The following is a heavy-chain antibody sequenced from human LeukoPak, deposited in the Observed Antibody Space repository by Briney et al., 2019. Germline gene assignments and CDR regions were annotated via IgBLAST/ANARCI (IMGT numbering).Heavy chain of an antibody. Sequence: GESLKISCKGSGYSFTRYWIGWVRQMPGKGLEWMGIIYPGDSDSRYSPSLQGQVTISADKSISTVYLQWSSPKASDTAMYYCARQLSYGQLISYFDTWGQGTLVTVSS. CDR1: GYSFTRYW. V-gene: IGHV5-51*01. CDR2: IYPGDSDS. J-gene: IGHJ4*02. CDR3: ARQLSYGQLISYFDT. D-gene: IGHD2-2*01.